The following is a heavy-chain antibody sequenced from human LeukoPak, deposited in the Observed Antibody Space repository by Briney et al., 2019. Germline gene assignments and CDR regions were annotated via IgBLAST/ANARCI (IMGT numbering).Heavy chain of an antibody. J-gene: IGHJ4*02. V-gene: IGHV1-24*01. CDR2: FDPEDGET. CDR3: ATASSGWYGYFDY. D-gene: IGHD6-19*01. Sequence: AAVKVSCKVSGYTLTELSMHWVRRPPRKGREWRGGFDPEDGETIYAQKFQGRVTMTEDTSTDTDYMELSSLRSEDTAVYYCATASSGWYGYFDYWGQGTLVTVSS. CDR1: GYTLTELS.